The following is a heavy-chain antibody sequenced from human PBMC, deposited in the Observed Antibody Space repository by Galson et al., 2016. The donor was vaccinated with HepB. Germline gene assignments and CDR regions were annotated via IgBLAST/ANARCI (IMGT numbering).Heavy chain of an antibody. J-gene: IGHJ6*02. CDR2: IIPKIGAP. V-gene: IGHV1-69*01. CDR1: GGAFSTYC. Sequence: SCKASGGAFSTYCIYWVRQAPGQGLEWMGGIIPKIGAPNYARKFQGRVTITADESTSTTYMDLSSLRSEDTGVFYCAIRELAVTGTDFYFYGLDVWGQGTTVTVSS. CDR3: AIRELAVTGTDFYFYGLDV. D-gene: IGHD6-19*01.